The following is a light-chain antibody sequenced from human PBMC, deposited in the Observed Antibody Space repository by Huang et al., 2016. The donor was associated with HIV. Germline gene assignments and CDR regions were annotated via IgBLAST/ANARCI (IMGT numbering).Light chain of an antibody. CDR2: WAS. CDR1: QSVLYSSNNKNY. J-gene: IGKJ4*01. Sequence: DIVMTQSPDPLAVFLGERATINCKSSQSVLYSSNNKNYLAWYQQKPGQPPKLLIYWASTRESGVPDRCSGSGSGTDFTLTISSLQAEDVAVYYCQQYYSTLTFGGGTKVEIK. V-gene: IGKV4-1*01. CDR3: QQYYSTLT.